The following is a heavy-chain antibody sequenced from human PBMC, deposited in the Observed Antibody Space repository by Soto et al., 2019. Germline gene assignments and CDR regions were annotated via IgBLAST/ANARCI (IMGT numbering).Heavy chain of an antibody. Sequence: PSETLSLTCIVSGESISSSYYWSWIRQPAGKGLEWIGRIYTSGSTNYNPSLKSRVTMSVDTSKNQFSLKLSSVTAADTAVYYCARDGNYDSSGYYPFDIWGQGTMVTVSS. CDR2: IYTSGST. J-gene: IGHJ3*02. CDR3: ARDGNYDSSGYYPFDI. CDR1: GESISSSYY. V-gene: IGHV4-4*07. D-gene: IGHD3-22*01.